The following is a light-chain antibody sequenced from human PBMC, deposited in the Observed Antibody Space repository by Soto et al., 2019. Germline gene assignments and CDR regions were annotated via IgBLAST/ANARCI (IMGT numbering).Light chain of an antibody. J-gene: IGKJ1*01. CDR3: QQRSNWPRT. CDR1: QSVSSY. Sequence: EIVLTQSPATLSLSPGERATLSCRASQSVSSYLAWYQQKPGQAPRLLIYDASTRATVIPARFSGSGSGTDFTLPISSLEPEDFAVYYCQQRSNWPRTFCQGTKLEIK. CDR2: DAS. V-gene: IGKV3-11*01.